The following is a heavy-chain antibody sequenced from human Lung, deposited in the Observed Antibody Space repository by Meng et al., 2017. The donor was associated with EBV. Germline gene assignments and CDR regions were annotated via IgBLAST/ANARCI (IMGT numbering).Heavy chain of an antibody. J-gene: IGHJ4*02. V-gene: IGHV4-30-2*01. CDR2: IYHSGST. Sequence: LQPQASGSGLVKPSQTLSLTCAVSGGSISSGGYSWSWIRQPPGKGLEWIGYIYHSGSTNYNPSLKSRDTISVDKSKNQFSLNLSSVTAADTAVYYCARVGQWLPIDYWGQGALVTVSS. CDR1: GGSISSGGYS. D-gene: IGHD6-19*01. CDR3: ARVGQWLPIDY.